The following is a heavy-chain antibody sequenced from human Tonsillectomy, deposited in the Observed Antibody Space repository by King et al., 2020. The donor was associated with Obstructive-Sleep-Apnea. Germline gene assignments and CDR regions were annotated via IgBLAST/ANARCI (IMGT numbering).Heavy chain of an antibody. D-gene: IGHD3-10*01. V-gene: IGHV3-7*03. CDR3: TRDRNYYVSGSYYDAFDI. CDR1: GFTFSTYW. J-gene: IGHJ3*02. Sequence: DVQLVESGGGLVQPGGSLRLACAASGFTFSTYWMIWVRQAPGKGLEWVANIRGDGSVKYLEDSLKGRFSISRDNAKNSLYLKMKSLRAEDTAVYYCTRDRNYYVSGSYYDAFDIWGQGTVVTVSS. CDR2: IRGDGSVK.